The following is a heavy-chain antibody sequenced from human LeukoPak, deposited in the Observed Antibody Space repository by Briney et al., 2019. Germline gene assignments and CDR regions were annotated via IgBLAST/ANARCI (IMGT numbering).Heavy chain of an antibody. D-gene: IGHD2-2*01. CDR2: IIPIPGTT. V-gene: IGHV1-69*05. CDR3: ARDRCSSSISYLFDY. Sequence: SVTVSYKASGGTFSSNAINWVRQAPGQGVEWMGGIIPIPGTTNFAQKIQGRVTITTDESRSTTYMELSSLTSEDTAVYYCARDRCSSSISYLFDYWGQGHRAMVSS. CDR1: GGTFSSNA. J-gene: IGHJ4*02.